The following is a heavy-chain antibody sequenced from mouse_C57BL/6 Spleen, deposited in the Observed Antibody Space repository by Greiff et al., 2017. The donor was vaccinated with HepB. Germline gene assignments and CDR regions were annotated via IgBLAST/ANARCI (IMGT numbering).Heavy chain of an antibody. D-gene: IGHD2-5*01. CDR3: ERGDKNSNFFAY. V-gene: IGHV1-50*01. CDR2: IDPSDSYT. CDR1: GYTFTSYW. J-gene: IGHJ3*01. Sequence: QVQLQQPGAELVKPGASVKLSCKASGYTFTSYWMQWVKQRPGQGLEWIGEIDPSDSYTNYNQKFKGKATLNVDTSSSTSYMQLSSLKSEDSAVYYCERGDKNSNFFAYWGQGTLVTVSA.